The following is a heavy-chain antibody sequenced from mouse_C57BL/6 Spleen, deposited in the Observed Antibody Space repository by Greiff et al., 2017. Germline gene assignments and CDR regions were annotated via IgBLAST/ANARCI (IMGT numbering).Heavy chain of an antibody. D-gene: IGHD2-4*01. CDR3: ARGDYDGAWFAY. Sequence: VQLKESGPELVKPGASVKISCKASGYSFTGYYMNWVKQSPEKSLEWIGEINPSTGGTTYNQKFKAKATLTVDKSSSTAYMQLKSLTSEDSAVYYCARGDYDGAWFAYWGQGTLVTVSA. CDR2: INPSTGGT. J-gene: IGHJ3*01. V-gene: IGHV1-42*01. CDR1: GYSFTGYY.